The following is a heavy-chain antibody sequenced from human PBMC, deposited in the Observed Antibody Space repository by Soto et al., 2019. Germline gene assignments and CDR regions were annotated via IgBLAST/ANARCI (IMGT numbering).Heavy chain of an antibody. CDR1: GYTFTGYY. CDR3: ARDLESSGWYPDAFDI. J-gene: IGHJ3*02. V-gene: IGHV1-2*02. Sequence: VKVSCKASGYTFTGYYMHWVRQAPGQGLEWMGWINPNSGGTNYAQKLQGRVTMTTDTSTSTAYMELRSLRSDDTAVYYCARDLESSGWYPDAFDIWGQGTMVTVSS. D-gene: IGHD6-19*01. CDR2: INPNSGGT.